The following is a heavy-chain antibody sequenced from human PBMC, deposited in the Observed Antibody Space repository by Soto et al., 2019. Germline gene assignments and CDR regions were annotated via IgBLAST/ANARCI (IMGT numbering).Heavy chain of an antibody. J-gene: IGHJ6*02. V-gene: IGHV3-9*01. D-gene: IGHD2-2*01. CDR3: AKARKAYCISTSCYSLYGMDV. Sequence: EVQLVESGGGLVQPGRSLRLSCAASGFTFDDYAMHWVRQAPGKGLEWVSGISWNSGSIGYADSVKGRFTISRDNAKNALYLQMNSLRAEDTALYYCAKARKAYCISTSCYSLYGMDVWGQWTTVTVSS. CDR2: ISWNSGSI. CDR1: GFTFDDYA.